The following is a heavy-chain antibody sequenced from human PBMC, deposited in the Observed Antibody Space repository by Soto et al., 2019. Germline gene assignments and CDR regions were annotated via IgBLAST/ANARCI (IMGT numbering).Heavy chain of an antibody. CDR3: AHSSGWFALDY. CDR2: INEGNGNT. J-gene: IGHJ4*02. V-gene: IGHV1-3*01. CDR1: GYTFSTYA. Sequence: QVHFVQSGAEVKKPGASVKVSCKASGYTFSTYAMHWVRQAPGQRLEWMGLINEGNGNTKYSQRFQGRVTFTRDTSASTDYMELSSLRSEDTAVYYCAHSSGWFALDYWGQGTLVTVSS. D-gene: IGHD6-19*01.